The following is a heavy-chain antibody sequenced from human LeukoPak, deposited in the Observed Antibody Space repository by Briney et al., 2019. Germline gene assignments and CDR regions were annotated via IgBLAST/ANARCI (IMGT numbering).Heavy chain of an antibody. Sequence: ASVKVSCKASGYTFTSYGISWVRQAPGQGLEWMGWISAYNGNTNYAQKLQGRVTMTTDTSTSTAYMELRSLRSDDTAVYYCARDHERQVVPAARDAFDIWGQGTMVTVSS. J-gene: IGHJ3*02. D-gene: IGHD2-2*01. CDR1: GYTFTSYG. CDR2: ISAYNGNT. V-gene: IGHV1-18*01. CDR3: ARDHERQVVPAARDAFDI.